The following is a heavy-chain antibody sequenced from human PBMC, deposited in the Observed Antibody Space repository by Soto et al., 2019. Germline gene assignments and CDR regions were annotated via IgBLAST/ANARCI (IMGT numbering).Heavy chain of an antibody. D-gene: IGHD5-18*01. V-gene: IGHV4-39*01. CDR2: IYYSGST. CDR3: ARQGSYGIYGMDV. J-gene: IGHJ6*02. CDR1: GGSISSSSYY. Sequence: PSETLSLTCTVSGGSISSSSYYWGWIRQPPGKGLEWIGSIYYSGSTYYNPSLKSRVTISVDTSKNQFSLKRSSVTAADTAVYYCARQGSYGIYGMDVWGQGTTVT.